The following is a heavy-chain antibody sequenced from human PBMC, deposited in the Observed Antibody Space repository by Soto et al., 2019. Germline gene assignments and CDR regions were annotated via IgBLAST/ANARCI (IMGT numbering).Heavy chain of an antibody. V-gene: IGHV4-38-2*01. CDR3: ARRYAPRYSSGTNPFDL. CDR1: GNSISSDYY. J-gene: IGHJ4*02. Sequence: PSETLSLTCAVSGNSISSDYYWGWIRQPPGKGLEWIGSIYHSGSTYYNPSLKSRVTISVDTSKNRFSLNLSSVTAADTAVYYCARRYAPRYSSGTNPFDLWGQGTLVTLSS. CDR2: IYHSGST. D-gene: IGHD2-15*01.